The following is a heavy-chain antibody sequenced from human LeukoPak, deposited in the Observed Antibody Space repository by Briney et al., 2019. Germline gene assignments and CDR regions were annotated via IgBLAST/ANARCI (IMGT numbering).Heavy chain of an antibody. CDR2: ISGSGGST. CDR3: ARGAEMATIDYYYYGMDV. Sequence: GGSLRLSCAASGFTFSSYAMSWVRQAPGKGLEWVSAISGSGGSTYYADSVKGRFTISRDNSKNTLYLQMNSLRAEDTAVYYCARGAEMATIDYYYYGMDVWGQGTTVTVSS. D-gene: IGHD5-24*01. CDR1: GFTFSSYA. J-gene: IGHJ6*02. V-gene: IGHV3-23*01.